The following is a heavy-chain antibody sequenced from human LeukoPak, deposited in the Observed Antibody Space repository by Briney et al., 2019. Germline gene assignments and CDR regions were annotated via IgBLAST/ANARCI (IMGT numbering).Heavy chain of an antibody. Sequence: SETLSLTCTVSGGSISSGSYYWSWIRQPAGKGLEWIGRIYTSGSTNYNPSLKSRVTISVDTSKNQFSLKLSSVTAADTAVYYCARDVGIAAAGPFDYWGQGTLVTVSS. CDR3: ARDVGIAAAGPFDY. CDR2: IYTSGST. D-gene: IGHD6-13*01. J-gene: IGHJ4*02. CDR1: GGSISSGSYY. V-gene: IGHV4-61*02.